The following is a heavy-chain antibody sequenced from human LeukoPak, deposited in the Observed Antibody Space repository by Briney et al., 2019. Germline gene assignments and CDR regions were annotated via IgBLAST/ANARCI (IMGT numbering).Heavy chain of an antibody. CDR3: AGRAAGTPIDY. J-gene: IGHJ4*02. D-gene: IGHD6-13*01. Sequence: GGSLRLSCAASGFTFSSYAMHWVRQAPGKGLEYVSAISSNGGSTYYANSVKGRFTISRDNSKNTLYLQMGSLRAEDMAVYYCAGRAAGTPIDYWGQGTLVTVSS. CDR1: GFTFSSYA. V-gene: IGHV3-64*01. CDR2: ISSNGGST.